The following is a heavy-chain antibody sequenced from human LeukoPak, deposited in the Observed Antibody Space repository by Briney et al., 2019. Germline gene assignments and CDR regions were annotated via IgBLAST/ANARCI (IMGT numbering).Heavy chain of an antibody. J-gene: IGHJ4*02. D-gene: IGHD2-15*01. CDR2: MNPNSGNT. Sequence: ASVKVSCKASGYTFTSYGISWVRQAPGQGLEWMGWMNPNSGNTGYAQKFQGRVTITRNTSISTAYMELSSLRSEDTAVYYCARRDCSGGSCYSLGYWGQGTLVTVSS. V-gene: IGHV1-8*03. CDR3: ARRDCSGGSCYSLGY. CDR1: GYTFTSYG.